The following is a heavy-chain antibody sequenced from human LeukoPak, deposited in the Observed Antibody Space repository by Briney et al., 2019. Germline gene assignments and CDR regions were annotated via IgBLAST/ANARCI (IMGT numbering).Heavy chain of an antibody. CDR2: IYYSGST. D-gene: IGHD5-24*01. CDR1: GGSISSYY. V-gene: IGHV4-59*01. Sequence: SETLSLTCTVSGGSISSYYWSWIRQPPGKGLEWIGYIYYSGSTNYNPPLKSRVTISVDTSKNQFSLKLSSVTAADTAVYYCARSEGGWLQQYYFDYWGQGTLVTVSS. J-gene: IGHJ4*02. CDR3: ARSEGGWLQQYYFDY.